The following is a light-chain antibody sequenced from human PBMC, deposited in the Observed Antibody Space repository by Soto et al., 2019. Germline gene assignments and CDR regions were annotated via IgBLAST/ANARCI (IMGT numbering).Light chain of an antibody. CDR1: QSLSSY. V-gene: IGKV3-20*01. CDR3: RQYGSSPSYN. J-gene: IGKJ2*01. Sequence: EIVLTQSPGTLSLSPGERATLSCRASQSLSSYLAWYQQKPGQAPRLLIYGASSRATGIPDRFSGSGSGTDFTLTISILEPEDFAVYYCRQYGSSPSYNFGQVTKLDIK. CDR2: GAS.